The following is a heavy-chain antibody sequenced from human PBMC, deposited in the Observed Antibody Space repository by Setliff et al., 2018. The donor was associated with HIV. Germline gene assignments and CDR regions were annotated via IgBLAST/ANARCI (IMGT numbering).Heavy chain of an antibody. Sequence: PSETLSLTCGVSGYSISRGYYWGWVRQPPGKGLEWIGSIYHTGSTYYNPSLKSRVTISVDTSKNQFSLRLSSVTAADTAVYYCAREIYGGNSRPFDYWGQGTLVTVSS. D-gene: IGHD4-17*01. J-gene: IGHJ4*02. CDR3: AREIYGGNSRPFDY. V-gene: IGHV4-38-2*01. CDR2: IYHTGST. CDR1: GYSISRGYY.